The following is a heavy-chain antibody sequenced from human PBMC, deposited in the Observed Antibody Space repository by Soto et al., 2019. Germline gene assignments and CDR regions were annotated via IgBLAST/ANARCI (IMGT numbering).Heavy chain of an antibody. D-gene: IGHD6-19*01. CDR1: GYTFTSYA. CDR3: ARLHYSSGWIDY. V-gene: IGHV1-3*01. CDR2: INAGNGNT. J-gene: IGHJ4*02. Sequence: QVQLVQSGAEVKKPGASVKVSCKASGYTFTSYAMHWVRQAPGQRLEWMGWINAGNGNTKYSQKFQGRVTITRDTSASTAYMELSSLRSEDTAVYCCARLHYSSGWIDYWGQGTLVTVSS.